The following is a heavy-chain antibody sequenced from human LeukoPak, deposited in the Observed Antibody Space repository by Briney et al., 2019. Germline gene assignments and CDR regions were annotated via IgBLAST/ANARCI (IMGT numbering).Heavy chain of an antibody. Sequence: SGGSLRLSCAASGFSFDDYAMHWVRQGPGKGLEWVSGISWNSNSIGYADSVKGRFTISRDNAKNYLYLQMNSLRPEDTALYYCTKDSRWLQLYIRGAYFDFWGQETLVTVSS. CDR3: TKDSRWLQLYIRGAYFDF. CDR2: ISWNSNSI. J-gene: IGHJ4*02. D-gene: IGHD5-24*01. CDR1: GFSFDDYA. V-gene: IGHV3-9*01.